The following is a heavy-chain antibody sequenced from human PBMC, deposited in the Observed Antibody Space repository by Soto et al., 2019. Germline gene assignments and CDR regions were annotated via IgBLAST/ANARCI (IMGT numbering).Heavy chain of an antibody. CDR2: LYYGRSA. V-gene: IGHV4-59*01. J-gene: IGHJ3*02. CDR1: GDSISSYY. CDR3: ARRVRNYDILTGYYGDAFDI. D-gene: IGHD3-9*01. Sequence: SETLSLTCDVSGDSISSYYCMWIRQPPGKGLESIGYLYYGRSANYNPSLKSRVTLSVDTSTNQCSLTLSSMTAADTAVYYCARRVRNYDILTGYYGDAFDIWGQGTMVTVSS.